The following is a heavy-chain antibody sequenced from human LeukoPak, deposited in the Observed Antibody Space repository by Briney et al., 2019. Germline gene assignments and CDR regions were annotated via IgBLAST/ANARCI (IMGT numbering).Heavy chain of an antibody. V-gene: IGHV3-48*04. Sequence: GGSLRLSCAASGFTFSTYSMNWVRQAPGRGLEWISYISSSSSTIYYADSVKGRFTISRDNAKNSLYLQMNSLRAEDTAVYYCAREWSWYDYWGQGTLVTVSS. CDR3: AREWSWYDY. D-gene: IGHD6-13*01. CDR1: GFTFSTYS. J-gene: IGHJ4*02. CDR2: ISSSSSTI.